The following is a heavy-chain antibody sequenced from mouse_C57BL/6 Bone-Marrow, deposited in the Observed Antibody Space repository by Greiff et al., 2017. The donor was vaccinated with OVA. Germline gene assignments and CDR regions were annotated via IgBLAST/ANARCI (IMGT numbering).Heavy chain of an antibody. CDR2: IYPGSGNT. J-gene: IGHJ1*03. Sequence: VQLQQSGAELVRPGASVKLSCKASGYTFTDYYINWVKQRPGQGLEWIARIYPGSGNTYYNEKFKGKATLTAEKSSSTAYMQLSSLTSEDSAVYFCARSSSYGSYWYFDVWGTGTTVTVSS. D-gene: IGHD1-1*01. CDR1: GYTFTDYY. CDR3: ARSSSYGSYWYFDV. V-gene: IGHV1-76*01.